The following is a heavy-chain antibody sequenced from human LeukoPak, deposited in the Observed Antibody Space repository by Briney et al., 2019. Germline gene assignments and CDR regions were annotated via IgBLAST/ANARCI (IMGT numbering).Heavy chain of an antibody. CDR2: IYDSGST. CDR3: ARGARYYDSSASYLSGCDAFDT. D-gene: IGHD3-22*01. CDR1: GGSISSYY. Sequence: SETLSLTCTVSGGSISSYYWSWIRQPPGKGLEWIGYIYDSGSTNYNPSLKSRVTISVDTSKNQFSLRLNSVTAADTAVYYCARGARYYDSSASYLSGCDAFDTWGQGTMVTVSS. V-gene: IGHV4-59*12. J-gene: IGHJ3*02.